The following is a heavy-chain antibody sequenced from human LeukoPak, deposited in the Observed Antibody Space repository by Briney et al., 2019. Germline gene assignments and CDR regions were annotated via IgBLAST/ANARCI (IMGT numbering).Heavy chain of an antibody. Sequence: SETLSLTCTVSGGSISSSNYCWGWIRQPPGKGLEWIGSVCNSGGTAYKPSLKSRVTISLDTSKNQFSLKVKSVTAADTAVYSCATERLGDPHAFGIWGQGTMVTVSS. V-gene: IGHV4-39*01. CDR1: GGSISSSNYC. CDR3: ATERLGDPHAFGI. CDR2: VCNSGGT. D-gene: IGHD1-1*01. J-gene: IGHJ3*02.